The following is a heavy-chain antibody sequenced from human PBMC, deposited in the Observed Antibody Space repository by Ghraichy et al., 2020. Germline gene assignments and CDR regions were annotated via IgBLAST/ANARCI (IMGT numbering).Heavy chain of an antibody. J-gene: IGHJ2*01. CDR2: ISGGSHNT. Sequence: GGSLRLSCAASGFTFSNYAMSWVRQAPGKGLEWISAISGGSHNTYYADSVRGRFTISRDNSKNTLYLQMNSLRAEDTAVYYCARDYGDYPYWYFDLWGRGTLVTVSS. D-gene: IGHD4-17*01. CDR3: ARDYGDYPYWYFDL. V-gene: IGHV3-23*01. CDR1: GFTFSNYA.